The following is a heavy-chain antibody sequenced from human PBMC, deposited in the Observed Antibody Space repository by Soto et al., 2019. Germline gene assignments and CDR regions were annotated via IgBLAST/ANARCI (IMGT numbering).Heavy chain of an antibody. J-gene: IGHJ5*02. V-gene: IGHV4-39*01. D-gene: IGHD6-25*01. CDR1: GGSISSSDFY. CDR2: MYYSGSP. CDR3: AVVDSTGNWFDP. Sequence: QLQLQESGPGLVKPSETLSLTCTVSGGSISSSDFYWGWLRQTPGKGLEFIGNMYYSGSPYYNPSLKSRLTISVDTSKNQFTLKLISVTAADTAVYYCAVVDSTGNWFDPWGEGALVTVSS.